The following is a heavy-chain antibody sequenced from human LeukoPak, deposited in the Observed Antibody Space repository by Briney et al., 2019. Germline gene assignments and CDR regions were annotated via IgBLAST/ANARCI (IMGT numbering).Heavy chain of an antibody. Sequence: GGSLRLSCAASGFSFSSYAMSWVRQAPGKGLEWVSTISATGGTTYYADSVKGRFTISRDNPKNTLYLQMNSLRAEDTAVYYCAKGEPRAGFWGQGTLVTVSS. D-gene: IGHD6-25*01. CDR2: ISATGGTT. V-gene: IGHV3-23*01. J-gene: IGHJ4*02. CDR3: AKGEPRAGF. CDR1: GFSFSSYA.